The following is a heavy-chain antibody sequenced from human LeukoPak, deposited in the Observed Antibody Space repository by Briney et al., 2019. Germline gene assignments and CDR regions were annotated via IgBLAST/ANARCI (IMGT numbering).Heavy chain of an antibody. Sequence: GGSLRLSCAASGFTFSSYSMNWVRQAPGKGLEWVSSISSSSSYIYYADSVKGRFTISRDNAKNSLYLQMNSLRAEDTAVYYCARGLSHDYGDYEDGYYYYMDVWGKGTTVTVSS. CDR3: ARGLSHDYGDYEDGYYYYMDV. CDR1: GFTFSSYS. V-gene: IGHV3-21*01. J-gene: IGHJ6*03. D-gene: IGHD4-17*01. CDR2: ISSSSSYI.